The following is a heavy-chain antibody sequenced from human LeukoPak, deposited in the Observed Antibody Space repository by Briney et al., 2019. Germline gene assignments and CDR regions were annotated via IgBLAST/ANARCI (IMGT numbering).Heavy chain of an antibody. J-gene: IGHJ5*02. CDR3: ALYDILTGYNH. CDR2: ISYDGSNK. CDR1: GFTFSSYA. V-gene: IGHV3-30-3*01. Sequence: GGSLRLSCEASGFTFSSYAMHWVRQAPGKGLERVAVISYDGSNKYYADSVKGRFTISRDNSKNTLYLQMNSLRAEDTAVYYCALYDILTGYNHWGQGTLVTVSS. D-gene: IGHD3-9*01.